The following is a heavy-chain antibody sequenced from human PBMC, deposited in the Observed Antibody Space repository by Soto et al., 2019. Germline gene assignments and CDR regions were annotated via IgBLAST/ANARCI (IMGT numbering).Heavy chain of an antibody. J-gene: IGHJ4*02. V-gene: IGHV4-4*02. D-gene: IGHD6-19*01. CDR2: IYHSGST. CDR3: ATAVAGGFDS. CDR1: GGSISSSNW. Sequence: QVQLQESGPGLVKPSGTLSLTCAVSGGSISSSNWWSWVRQPPGKGLEWIGEIYHSGSTNYNPSLTXXVXIXXAMAKHQFPLKLSSVPAADTAVQYCATAVAGGFDSWGQGTLVTVSS.